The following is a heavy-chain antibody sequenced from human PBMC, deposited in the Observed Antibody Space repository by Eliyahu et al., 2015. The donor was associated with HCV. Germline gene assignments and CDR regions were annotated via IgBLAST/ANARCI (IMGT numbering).Heavy chain of an antibody. CDR1: GFTFDDYA. Sequence: EVQLVESGGGLVQPGRSLRLSCAAXGFTFDDYAMHWVRQXPGKGLEWVSGISWNSGSIGYADSVKGRFTISRDNAKNSLYLQMNSLRAEDTALYYCAKDAAVYVADLSAPFDYWGQGTLVTVSS. D-gene: IGHD2/OR15-2a*01. V-gene: IGHV3-9*01. CDR2: ISWNSGSI. CDR3: AKDAAVYVADLSAPFDY. J-gene: IGHJ4*02.